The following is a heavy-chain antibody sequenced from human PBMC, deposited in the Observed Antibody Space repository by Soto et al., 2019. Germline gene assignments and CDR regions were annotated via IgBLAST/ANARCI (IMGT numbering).Heavy chain of an antibody. D-gene: IGHD6-13*01. J-gene: IGHJ4*02. CDR2: IIPIFGTA. V-gene: IGHV1-69*06. Sequence: AASVKVSCKASGGTFSSYAISWVRQAPGQGLEWMGGIIPIFGTANYAQKFQGRVTITADKSTSTAYMELSSLRSEDTAVYYCARDGAAGRVTDYWGQGTLVTVS. CDR1: GGTFSSYA. CDR3: ARDGAAGRVTDY.